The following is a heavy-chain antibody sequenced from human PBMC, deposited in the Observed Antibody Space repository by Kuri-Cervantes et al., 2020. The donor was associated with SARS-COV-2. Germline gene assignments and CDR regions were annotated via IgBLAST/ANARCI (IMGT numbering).Heavy chain of an antibody. V-gene: IGHV4-38-2*01. CDR1: LYSISSGYY. CDR3: SRSRVPAAAAL. CDR2: IFHSGTT. J-gene: IGHJ3*01. Sequence: GSLRLSCAVSLYSISSGYYWDWIRQSPGKGPEWIGSIFHSGTTYYNPSLRSRVYISLDTSKNQFFLNVTSVTAADTAVYYCSRSRVPAAAALRGQGTMVTVSS. D-gene: IGHD2-2*01.